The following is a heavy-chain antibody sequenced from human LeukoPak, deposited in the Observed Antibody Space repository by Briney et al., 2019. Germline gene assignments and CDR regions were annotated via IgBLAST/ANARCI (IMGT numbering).Heavy chain of an antibody. CDR3: ARARWSSTGWFLGY. V-gene: IGHV3-74*03. CDR1: GFTFSSYW. CDR2: VNPQGSGT. J-gene: IGHJ4*02. Sequence: TGESLGLSCAASGFTFSSYWMHWVRQAPGKGLVWVSRVNPQGSGTTYTDSVKGRFTVSRDNAKDALHLQMDNLRAEDTAVYYCARARWSSTGWFLGYWGQGTLVTVSS. D-gene: IGHD6-19*01.